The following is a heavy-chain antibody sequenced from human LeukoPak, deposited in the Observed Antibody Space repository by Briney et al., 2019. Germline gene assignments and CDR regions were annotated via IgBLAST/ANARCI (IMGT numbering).Heavy chain of an antibody. CDR3: ARAGYGDYGYYYYGMDV. CDR2: IYSGGST. V-gene: IGHV3-53*01. Sequence: PGGSLRLSCAASGFTFSSYAMSWVRQAPGKGLEWVSIIYSGGSTYYADSVKGRFTISRDNSKNTLYLQMNSLRAEDTAVYYCARAGYGDYGYYYYGMDVWGQGTTVTVSS. D-gene: IGHD4-17*01. J-gene: IGHJ6*02. CDR1: GFTFSSYA.